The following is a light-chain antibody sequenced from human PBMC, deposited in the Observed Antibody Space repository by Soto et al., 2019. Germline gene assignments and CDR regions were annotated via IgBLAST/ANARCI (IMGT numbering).Light chain of an antibody. CDR1: CSDVGGYNY. J-gene: IGLJ1*01. CDR3: CSYAGSYSFV. Sequence: QSALTQPRSVSGSPGQSVTISCTGTCSDVGGYNYVSWYQQHPGTAPKLMIYDVSKRPSGVPDRFSGSKSGNTASLTISGLQAEDEADYYCCSYAGSYSFVFGTGTKLTVL. CDR2: DVS. V-gene: IGLV2-11*01.